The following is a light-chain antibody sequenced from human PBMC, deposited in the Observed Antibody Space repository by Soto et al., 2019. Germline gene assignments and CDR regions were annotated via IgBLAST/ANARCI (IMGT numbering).Light chain of an antibody. J-gene: IGKJ2*01. CDR3: QQYIEGYT. CDR2: DAS. CDR1: QSISSW. V-gene: IGKV1-5*01. Sequence: DIQMTQSPSTLSASVGDRVTITCRASQSISSWLAWYQQKPGKAPKLLIYDASSLGSGVPSRFSGSGSGTEFTLTISSLQPHDFASYYYQQYIEGYTFGKGNKLEI.